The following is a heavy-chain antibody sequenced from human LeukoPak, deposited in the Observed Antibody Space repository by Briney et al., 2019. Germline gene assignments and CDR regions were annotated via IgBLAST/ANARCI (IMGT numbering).Heavy chain of an antibody. CDR3: ARDRNTKNIVVVPAAI. Sequence: KPGGSLRLSCAASGFTFNSYSMNWVRQAPGKGLEWVSSISSSSSYIYYADSVKGRFTISRDNAKNSLYLQMNSLRAEDTAVYYCARDRNTKNIVVVPAAIWGQGTLVTVSS. CDR2: ISSSSSYI. CDR1: GFTFNSYS. V-gene: IGHV3-21*01. D-gene: IGHD2-2*02. J-gene: IGHJ4*02.